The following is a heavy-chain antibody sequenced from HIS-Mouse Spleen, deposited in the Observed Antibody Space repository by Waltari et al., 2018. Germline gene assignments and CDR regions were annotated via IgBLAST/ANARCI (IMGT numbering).Heavy chain of an antibody. CDR3: AREIPYSSSWYDWYFDL. V-gene: IGHV4-39*07. CDR2: IYYSGST. Sequence: QLQLQESGPGLVKPSETLSLTCTVSVGSISRSSFYWGWIRHPPGKGLELIGGIYYSGSTYYNPSLKSRVPISVDTSKNQFSLKLSSVTAADTAVYYCAREIPYSSSWYDWYFDLWGRGTLVTVSS. D-gene: IGHD6-13*01. J-gene: IGHJ2*01. CDR1: VGSISRSSFY.